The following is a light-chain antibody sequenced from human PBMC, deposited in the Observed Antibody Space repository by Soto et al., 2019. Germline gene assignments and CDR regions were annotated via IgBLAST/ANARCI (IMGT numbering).Light chain of an antibody. J-gene: IGKJ4*01. Sequence: DIQISQWPCFVCGSXVDRVTISXXASQNIRFWLAWYQQKPGKAPKSLIRGASSLQPGVPSRFSGSGSGTDFTLTIINLQPEDFATYYCQQAHSFPVTFGGGTKV. CDR3: QQAHSFPVT. V-gene: IGKV1D-12*01. CDR2: GAS. CDR1: QNIRFW.